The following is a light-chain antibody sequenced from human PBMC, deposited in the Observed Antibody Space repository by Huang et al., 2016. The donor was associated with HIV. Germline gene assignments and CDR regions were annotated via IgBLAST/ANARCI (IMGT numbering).Light chain of an antibody. V-gene: IGKV1-5*03. CDR3: QQYNSSPYS. Sequence: DIQMTQSPSTLSASVGDRVTIPCRASQSISTWLAWYQQKPGTAPHLLIYKASSLEGGVPSRFSGSGSGTEFTLTISSLQPDDFATYYCQQYNSSPYSFGQGTKLEIK. CDR1: QSISTW. J-gene: IGKJ2*03. CDR2: KAS.